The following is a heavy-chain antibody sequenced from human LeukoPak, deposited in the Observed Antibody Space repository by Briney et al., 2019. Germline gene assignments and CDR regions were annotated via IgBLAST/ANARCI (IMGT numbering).Heavy chain of an antibody. CDR1: GFTFSSYG. CDR3: AKDGPPYSSGWPYFDY. D-gene: IGHD6-19*01. CDR2: IWYDGSNK. J-gene: IGHJ4*02. Sequence: GGSVRLSCAASGFTFSSYGMHWVRQAPGKGLEWVAVIWYDGSNKYYADSVKGRFTISRDNSKNTLYLQMNSLRAEDTAVYYCAKDGPPYSSGWPYFDYWAREPWSPSPQ. V-gene: IGHV3-33*06.